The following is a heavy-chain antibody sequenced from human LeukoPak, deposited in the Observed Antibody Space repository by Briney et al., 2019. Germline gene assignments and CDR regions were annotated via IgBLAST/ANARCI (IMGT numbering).Heavy chain of an antibody. CDR2: IYHSGST. D-gene: IGHD5-24*01. CDR3: VRRGRDKARLGYYYYYMDV. J-gene: IGHJ6*03. CDR1: GYSISSGYY. Sequence: KPSATLSLTCAVSGYSISSGYYWGWIRQPPGKGLEWIGIIYHSGSTYYNPSLKSRVTISVDTSKNQFSLKLSSVTAADTAVYYCVRRGRDKARLGYYYYYMDVLGRGTTVTVSS. V-gene: IGHV4-38-2*01.